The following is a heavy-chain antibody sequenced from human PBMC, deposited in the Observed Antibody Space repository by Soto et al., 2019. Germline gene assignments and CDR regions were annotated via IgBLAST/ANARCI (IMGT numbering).Heavy chain of an antibody. CDR2: VIPIFGTA. V-gene: IGHV1-69*06. D-gene: IGHD3-3*01. Sequence: QVQLVQSGAEVKKPGSSVKVSCKASGGTFSSYAISWVRQAPGQGLEWMGGVIPIFGTANYAQKVQGRVTITADKSTSTAYMELSSLRSEDTAVYYCARVLRFLEWLPYYYYYGMDVWGQGTTVTVSS. J-gene: IGHJ6*02. CDR1: GGTFSSYA. CDR3: ARVLRFLEWLPYYYYYGMDV.